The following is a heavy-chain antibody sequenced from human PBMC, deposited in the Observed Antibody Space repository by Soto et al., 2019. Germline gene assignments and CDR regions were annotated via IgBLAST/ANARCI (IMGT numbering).Heavy chain of an antibody. CDR1: GFAFSHYG. CDR2: IWYDGSDK. Sequence: ESGGGVVQPGRSLRLSCAASGFAFSHYGMHWVRQAPGTGLEWVAVIWYDGSDKDYADSVKGRFTISRDNSKNTLFLQMDSLRAEDTAVYYCASLKGDFIAWGQGTLVSVSS. CDR3: ASLKGDFIA. V-gene: IGHV3-33*01. J-gene: IGHJ4*02. D-gene: IGHD3-3*01.